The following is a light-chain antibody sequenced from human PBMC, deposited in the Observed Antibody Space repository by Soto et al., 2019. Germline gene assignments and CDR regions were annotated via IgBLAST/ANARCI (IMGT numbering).Light chain of an antibody. Sequence: ETVLTQSPGTLSFPPGQRRSLSCSASQSVGSDYLAWYQQKPGQDHRIVIFAESSRATGITDRFAGSGFGTDFTLTIRRMEPEDFAVYYCQQYGSSYWTFGKGTKVDIK. J-gene: IGKJ1*01. CDR1: QSVGSDY. CDR2: AES. V-gene: IGKV3-20*01. CDR3: QQYGSSYWT.